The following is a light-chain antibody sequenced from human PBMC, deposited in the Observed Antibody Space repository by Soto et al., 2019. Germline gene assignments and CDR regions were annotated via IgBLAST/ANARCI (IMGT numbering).Light chain of an antibody. Sequence: QCALTQPASVSGSPGQSITISCTGTSSDVGGYNYVSWYQQHPGKAPKLMIYEVSNRPSGVSNRFSGSKSGNTASLTISGLQAEDEADYYCSSYTSSSTRVFGTGTKVTV. V-gene: IGLV2-14*01. CDR3: SSYTSSSTRV. CDR2: EVS. J-gene: IGLJ1*01. CDR1: SSDVGGYNY.